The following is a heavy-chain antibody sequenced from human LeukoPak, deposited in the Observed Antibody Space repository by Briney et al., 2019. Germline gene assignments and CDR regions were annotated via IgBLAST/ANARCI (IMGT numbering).Heavy chain of an antibody. J-gene: IGHJ5*02. CDR2: INPNSGGT. Sequence: ASVKVSCKASGYTFTGYYMHWVRQAPGQGLEWMGWINPNSGGTNYAQKFQGRVTMTRDTSISTAYMELSRLRSDDTAVYYCARNGSRNTMVRGVIITGANWVHPLGQGTLVTVSS. CDR3: ARNGSRNTMVRGVIITGANWVHP. V-gene: IGHV1-2*02. CDR1: GYTFTGYY. D-gene: IGHD3-10*01.